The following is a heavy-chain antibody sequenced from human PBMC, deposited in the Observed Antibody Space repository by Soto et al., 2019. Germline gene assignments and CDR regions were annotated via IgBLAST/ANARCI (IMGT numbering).Heavy chain of an antibody. J-gene: IGHJ6*02. D-gene: IGHD2-2*01. CDR2: IYYSGST. CDR3: ARGGGPAAMFYYYYGMDV. Sequence: PSETLSLTRTVSGGYISSYYWSWIRQPPGKGLEWIGYIYYSGSTNYNPSLKSRVTISVDTSKNQFSLKLSSVTAADTAVYYCARGGGPAAMFYYYYGMDVWGQGTTVTVSS. CDR1: GGYISSYY. V-gene: IGHV4-59*01.